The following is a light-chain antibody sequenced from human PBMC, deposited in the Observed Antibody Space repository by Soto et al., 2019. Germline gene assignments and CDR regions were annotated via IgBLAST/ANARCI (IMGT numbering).Light chain of an antibody. Sequence: EIVLTQSPATLSVSPGERATLSWRASQSVSSNLAWYQKKPGQAPRLLLYGASTRATGIPARFSGSGSGTELTLTISSLHSEYFAVYYCQQYNTWPPITFGQGTRLEIK. J-gene: IGKJ5*01. V-gene: IGKV3-15*01. CDR1: QSVSSN. CDR2: GAS. CDR3: QQYNTWPPIT.